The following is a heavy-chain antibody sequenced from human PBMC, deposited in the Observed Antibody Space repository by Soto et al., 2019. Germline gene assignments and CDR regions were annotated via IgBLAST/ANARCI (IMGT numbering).Heavy chain of an antibody. J-gene: IGHJ3*02. CDR1: GFTFSNAY. Sequence: VQLVESGGGLVKPGGSLRLSCAASGFTFSNAYMTWVRQAPGKGLEWVGRIKTKTDGETTDHAAPVKGRFTISRDDSRNTLFLQMNSLKNEDTAVYYCTTRRDNWNDGNAFDIRGQGTMVTVSS. CDR2: IKTKTDGETT. V-gene: IGHV3-15*01. CDR3: TTRRDNWNDGNAFDI. D-gene: IGHD1-1*01.